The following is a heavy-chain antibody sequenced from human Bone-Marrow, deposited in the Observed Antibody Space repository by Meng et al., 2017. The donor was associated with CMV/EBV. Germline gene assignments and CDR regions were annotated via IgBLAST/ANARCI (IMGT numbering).Heavy chain of an antibody. D-gene: IGHD2-21*01. CDR2: IYYSGST. J-gene: IGHJ1*01. CDR1: GGSISSSSYY. Sequence: SETLSLTCTVSGGSISSSSYYWGWIRQPPGKGLEWIGSIYYSGSTYYNPSLKSRVTISVDTSKNQFSLKLSSVAAADTAVYYCASCGGDCPKHFKYFPHWGQGPRVTGSS. CDR3: ASCGGDCPKHFKYFPH. V-gene: IGHV4-39*07.